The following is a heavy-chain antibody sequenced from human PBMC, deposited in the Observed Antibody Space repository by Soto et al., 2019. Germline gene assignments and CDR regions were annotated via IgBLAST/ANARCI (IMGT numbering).Heavy chain of an antibody. D-gene: IGHD6-13*01. CDR3: ARGDSSSWYPAGWFNP. Sequence: SETLSLTCTVSGGSISSYYWSWIRQPPGKGLEWIGYIYYSGSTNYNPSLKSRVTISVDTSKNQFSLKLSSVTAADTAVYYCARGDSSSWYPAGWFNPWGQGTLVTVSS. J-gene: IGHJ5*02. CDR2: IYYSGST. CDR1: GGSISSYY. V-gene: IGHV4-59*01.